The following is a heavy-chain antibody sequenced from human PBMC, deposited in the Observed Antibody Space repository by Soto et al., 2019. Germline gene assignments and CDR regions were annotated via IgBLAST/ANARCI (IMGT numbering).Heavy chain of an antibody. CDR2: ISAHNGNT. D-gene: IGHD1-1*01. Sequence: QVHLVQSGAEVKKPGASVKVSCKASGYTFTSYGITWVRQAPGQGLEWMGWISAHNGNTDYAQKLQGTVTVTRDTSTSTAYMELRSLISDDTGVYYCARGRYGDYWGQGALVTVSS. CDR1: GYTFTSYG. J-gene: IGHJ4*02. V-gene: IGHV1-18*01. CDR3: ARGRYGDY.